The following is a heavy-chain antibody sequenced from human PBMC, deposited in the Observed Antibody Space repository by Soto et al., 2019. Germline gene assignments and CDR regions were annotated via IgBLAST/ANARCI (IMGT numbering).Heavy chain of an antibody. CDR2: ISGYSGNA. V-gene: IGHV1-18*04. CDR3: AKRTSGTTWGESDY. J-gene: IGHJ4*02. Sequence: QVQVMQSGAEVKKPGDSVKVSCKTSGYIFSDYGINWVRQAPGQGLEWMGWISGYSGNANLAQKFQGRVTMTTDKSKRTAYIELRRLRSDDTAVYYCAKRTSGTTWGESDYWGQGTLVTVSS. CDR1: GYIFSDYG. D-gene: IGHD4-17*01.